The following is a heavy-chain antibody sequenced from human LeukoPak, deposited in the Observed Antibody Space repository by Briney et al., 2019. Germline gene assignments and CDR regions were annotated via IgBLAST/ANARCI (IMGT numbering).Heavy chain of an antibody. CDR1: GGSISSYY. D-gene: IGHD3-22*01. Sequence: PSETLSLTCTVSGGSISSYYWSWIRQPPGKGLEWIGYIYYSGSTNYNPSLKSRVTISVGTSKNQFSLKLSSVTAADTAEYYCVRHGSDYYDSSGYYYGYFQHWGQGTLVTVSS. V-gene: IGHV4-59*08. CDR3: VRHGSDYYDSSGYYYGYFQH. J-gene: IGHJ1*01. CDR2: IYYSGST.